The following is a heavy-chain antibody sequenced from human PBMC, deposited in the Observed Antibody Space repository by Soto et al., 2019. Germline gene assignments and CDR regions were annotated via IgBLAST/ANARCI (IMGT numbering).Heavy chain of an antibody. Sequence: PSETLSLTCAVYGGSFSVYYWSWIRHPPGKGLEWIGEINHSGSTNYNPSLKSRVTISVDTSKNQFSLKLSSVTAADTAVYYCARARLAARPHYYYYYGMDVWGQGTTVTVSS. CDR2: INHSGST. CDR1: GGSFSVYY. CDR3: ARARLAARPHYYYYYGMDV. V-gene: IGHV4-34*01. J-gene: IGHJ6*02. D-gene: IGHD6-6*01.